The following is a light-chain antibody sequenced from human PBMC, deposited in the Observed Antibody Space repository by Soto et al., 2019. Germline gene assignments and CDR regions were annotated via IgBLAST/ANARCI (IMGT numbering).Light chain of an antibody. V-gene: IGLV2-11*01. J-gene: IGLJ2*01. CDR1: SSDVGGYNY. CDR3: CSFAGSYVV. CDR2: DVS. Sequence: QSVLTQPRSVSGSPGQSVTISCTGTSSDVGGYNYVSWYQQHPGKAPKLMIYDVSKRPSGVPDRFSASKSGNTASLTISGLQAEDEALYYCCSFAGSYVVFGGGTKLTVL.